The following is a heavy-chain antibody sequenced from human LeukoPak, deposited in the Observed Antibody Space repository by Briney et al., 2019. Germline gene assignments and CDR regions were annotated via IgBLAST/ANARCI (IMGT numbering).Heavy chain of an antibody. D-gene: IGHD3-22*01. CDR2: IYSGGST. J-gene: IGHJ4*02. V-gene: IGHV3-53*01. CDR3: AKEGDYYDSSGYYIYYFDY. Sequence: GGSLRLSCAASGFTVSSNYMGWVRQAPGKGLEWVSLIYSGGSTFYADSVKGRFTISRDNSKNTLYLQMNSLRAEDTAVYYCAKEGDYYDSSGYYIYYFDYWGQGTLVTVSS. CDR1: GFTVSSNY.